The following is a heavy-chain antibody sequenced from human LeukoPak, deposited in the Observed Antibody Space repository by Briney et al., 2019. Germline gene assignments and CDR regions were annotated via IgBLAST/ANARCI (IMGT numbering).Heavy chain of an antibody. J-gene: IGHJ4*02. D-gene: IGHD2-2*01. CDR3: AKPSMYQLLGGDFDY. V-gene: IGHV3-30*18. CDR1: GFTFSSYG. Sequence: PGGSLRLSCAASGFTFSSYGMHWVRQAPGKGLEWVAVISYDGSNKYYADSVKGRFTISRDNSKNTLYLQMNSLRAEDTAVYYCAKPSMYQLLGGDFDYWGQGTLVTVSS. CDR2: ISYDGSNK.